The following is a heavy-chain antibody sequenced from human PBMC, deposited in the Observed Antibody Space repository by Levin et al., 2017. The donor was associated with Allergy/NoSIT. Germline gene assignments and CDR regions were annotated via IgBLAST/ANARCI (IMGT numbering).Heavy chain of an antibody. D-gene: IGHD7-27*01. CDR1: GFTFSNYA. CDR3: AKELGSGGNSFANWGDY. Sequence: GGSLRLSCAASGFTFSNYAMTWVRQAPGKGLEWVSAISGSGGRTYYADSVKGRFTISRDNSKNTLYLQMNSLRDEDTAVYYCAKELGSGGNSFANWGDYWGQGTLVTVSS. V-gene: IGHV3-23*01. CDR2: ISGSGGRT. J-gene: IGHJ4*02.